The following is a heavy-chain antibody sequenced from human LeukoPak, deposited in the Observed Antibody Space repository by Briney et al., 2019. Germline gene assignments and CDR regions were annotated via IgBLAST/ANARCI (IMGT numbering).Heavy chain of an antibody. D-gene: IGHD3-22*01. CDR3: ARQPHYYDTSAYYPSHFDY. V-gene: IGHV4-39*01. Sequence: PSETLSLTCTVSGGPITSNSHYWGWIRQPPGKGLEWIGSISYSGDTHYNPSLKSQVTLSVDTSNSQFSLNLSSLTAADTAVFYCARQPHYYDTSAYYPSHFDYWGLGTLVTVAS. J-gene: IGHJ4*02. CDR1: GGPITSNSHY. CDR2: ISYSGDT.